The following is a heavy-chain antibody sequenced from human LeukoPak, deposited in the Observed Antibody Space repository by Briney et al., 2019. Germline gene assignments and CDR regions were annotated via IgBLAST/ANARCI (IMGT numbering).Heavy chain of an antibody. CDR2: ISSSSSYI. CDR1: GFTFSSYS. Sequence: GGSLRLSCAASGFTFSSYSMNWVRQAPGKGREWVSSISSSSSYIYYADSVKGRFTISRDNAKNSLYLQMNSLRAEDTAVYYCARDINYYDSSGYYYETYYFDYWGQGTLVTVSS. D-gene: IGHD3-22*01. J-gene: IGHJ4*02. CDR3: ARDINYYDSSGYYYETYYFDY. V-gene: IGHV3-21*01.